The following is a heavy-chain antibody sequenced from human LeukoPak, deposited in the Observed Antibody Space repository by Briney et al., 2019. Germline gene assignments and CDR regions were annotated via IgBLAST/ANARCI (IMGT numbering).Heavy chain of an antibody. J-gene: IGHJ4*02. Sequence: GGSLRLSCAASGFTFSSYAMSWVRQAPGKGLEWVSIISGSGSGTYYADSVKGRFTISRDNSKNTLYLQMNSLSAEDTAVYYCAKDGGKTEYYFDYWGQGTLVTASS. CDR1: GFTFSSYA. CDR2: ISGSGSGT. V-gene: IGHV3-23*01. D-gene: IGHD3-16*01. CDR3: AKDGGKTEYYFDY.